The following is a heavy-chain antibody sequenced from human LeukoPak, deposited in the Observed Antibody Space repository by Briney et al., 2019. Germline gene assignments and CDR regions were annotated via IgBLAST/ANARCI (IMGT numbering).Heavy chain of an antibody. Sequence: GGSLSLSCPASGFTFGTYAMNWVRPAPGKGLQWVALIIGNAATIAYADSVRGRFTISRDNSKNMLYLQMNSLRVEDTAVYYCVKDRTPDGYYTVDYWGQGILVTVSS. V-gene: IGHV3-23*01. CDR1: GFTFGTYA. D-gene: IGHD3-3*01. CDR3: VKDRTPDGYYTVDY. J-gene: IGHJ4*02. CDR2: IIGNAATI.